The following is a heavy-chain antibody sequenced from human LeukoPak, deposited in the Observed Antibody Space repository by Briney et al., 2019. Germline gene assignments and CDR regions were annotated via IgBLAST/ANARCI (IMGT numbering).Heavy chain of an antibody. CDR1: GFTFSSFA. Sequence: GGSLRLSCAASGFTFSSFAMSWVRQAPGKGLEWVSAISGSGGSTYYADSVKGRFSISRDNSKNTLYLRMNSLRAEDTAVYYCAKAELVGAAGAVGYWGQGTLVTVSS. D-gene: IGHD2-15*01. CDR2: ISGSGGST. J-gene: IGHJ4*02. CDR3: AKAELVGAAGAVGY. V-gene: IGHV3-23*01.